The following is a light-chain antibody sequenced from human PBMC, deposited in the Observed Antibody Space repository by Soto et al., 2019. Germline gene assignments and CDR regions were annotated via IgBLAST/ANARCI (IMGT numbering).Light chain of an antibody. Sequence: EIVLTQSPGTLSLSPGERATLSCRASQSVSSNYLAWYQQKPGQAPRLLIYGASSRATGIPDRFSGSGSGTDFTLTIGRLEPEDFAVYYCQQSRTFGGGTKVEIK. CDR1: QSVSSNY. J-gene: IGKJ4*01. CDR2: GAS. V-gene: IGKV3-20*01. CDR3: QQSRT.